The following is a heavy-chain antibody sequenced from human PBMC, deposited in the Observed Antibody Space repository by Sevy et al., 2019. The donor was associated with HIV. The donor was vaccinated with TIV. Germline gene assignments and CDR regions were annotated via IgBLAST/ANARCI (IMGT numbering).Heavy chain of an antibody. CDR3: ASPLLYWLY. J-gene: IGHJ4*02. V-gene: IGHV4-39*01. D-gene: IGHD2-8*02. CDR2: IYYSGST. Sequence: SETLSLTCTVCGVSISSSSYYWGWIRQPPGKGLEWIGSIYYSGSTYYNPSLKSRVTISVDTSKNQFSLKLSSVTAADTAVYYCASPLLYWLYWGQGTLVTVSS. CDR1: GVSISSSSYY.